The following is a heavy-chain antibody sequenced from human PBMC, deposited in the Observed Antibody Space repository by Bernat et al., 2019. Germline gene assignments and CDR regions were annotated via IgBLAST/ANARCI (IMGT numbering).Heavy chain of an antibody. CDR1: GFTFSRYA. V-gene: IGHV3-23*04. D-gene: IGHD3-22*01. Sequence: EVQLVESGGGLIQPGGSLRLSCAASGFTFSRYAMSWVRQAPGQGLEWVSGLRTSANRAAYAASVKGRLTISRGSSKNTVYLQMSSLRAENTAIYYCAKGIREDFDTSGYYDVFHIWGQGTMVTVSS. J-gene: IGHJ3*02. CDR2: LRTSANRA. CDR3: AKGIREDFDTSGYYDVFHI.